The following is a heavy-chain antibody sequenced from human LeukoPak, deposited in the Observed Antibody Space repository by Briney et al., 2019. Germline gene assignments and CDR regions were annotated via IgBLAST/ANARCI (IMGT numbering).Heavy chain of an antibody. J-gene: IGHJ4*02. D-gene: IGHD3-16*01. V-gene: IGHV3-30*18. CDR3: AKRGDGGHKSLEY. CDR1: GFTFSSYG. Sequence: GGSLRLSCAASGFTFSSYGMHWVRQAPGKGLEWVATITYDGSSEHYADSVKDRFTVSRDNSKNTLYLQMSSLKTEDTAVYYCAKRGDGGHKSLEYWGQGTLVIVSS. CDR2: ITYDGSSE.